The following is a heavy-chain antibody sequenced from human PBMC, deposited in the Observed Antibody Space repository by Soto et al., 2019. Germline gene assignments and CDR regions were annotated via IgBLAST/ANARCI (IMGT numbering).Heavy chain of an antibody. CDR1: GGSISSYS. D-gene: IGHD3-3*01. Sequence: PSETLSLTCTVSGGSISSYSWTWIRQPPGKGLEWIGYISYSGSTNYNPSLKSRVTISLDTSKNHFSLKLTSVTAADTAVYYCARLPALFGLAPLDYWAQRTLVTVSS. CDR3: ARLPALFGLAPLDY. CDR2: ISYSGST. V-gene: IGHV4-59*01. J-gene: IGHJ4*02.